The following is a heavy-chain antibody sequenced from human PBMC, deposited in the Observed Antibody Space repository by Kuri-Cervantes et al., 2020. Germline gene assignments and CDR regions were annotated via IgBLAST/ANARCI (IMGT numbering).Heavy chain of an antibody. CDR2: ISYDGSNK. CDR1: GFTFSSYA. Sequence: GGSLRLSCAASGFTFSSYAMHWVRQAPGKGLEWVAVISYDGSNKYYADSVRGRFTISRDNAKNSLYLQMNSLRAEDTAVYYCAKVGRSTRPGYWGQGTLVTVSS. D-gene: IGHD6-6*01. V-gene: IGHV3-30-3*01. J-gene: IGHJ4*02. CDR3: AKVGRSTRPGY.